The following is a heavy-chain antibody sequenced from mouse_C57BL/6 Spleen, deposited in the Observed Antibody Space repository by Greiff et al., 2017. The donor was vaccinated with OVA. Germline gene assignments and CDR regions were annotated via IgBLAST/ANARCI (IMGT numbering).Heavy chain of an antibody. CDR3: ARDDYHYYAMDY. Sequence: VQLQQPGAELVKPGASVKLSCKASGYTFTSYWMQWVKQRPGQGLEWIGEIDPSDSYTNYNQKFKGKATLTVDTSSSTAYMQLSSLTSEDSAVYYSARDDYHYYAMDYWGQGTSVTVSS. CDR1: GYTFTSYW. CDR2: IDPSDSYT. J-gene: IGHJ4*01. D-gene: IGHD2-4*01. V-gene: IGHV1-50*01.